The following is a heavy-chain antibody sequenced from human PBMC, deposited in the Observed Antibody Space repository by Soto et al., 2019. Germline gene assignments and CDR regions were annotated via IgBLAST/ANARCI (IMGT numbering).Heavy chain of an antibody. J-gene: IGHJ4*02. Sequence: SETLSLTCTVSGGSISPYYWGWIRQPPGKGLEWIGHIFYSGSTNYNPSLKSRVTISVDTSKGQFSLKVRSVTAADTAVYFCARIKSGYSYGSIIDFWGKGTLVTVS. D-gene: IGHD5-18*01. CDR1: GGSISPYY. V-gene: IGHV4-59*01. CDR2: IFYSGST. CDR3: ARIKSGYSYGSIIDF.